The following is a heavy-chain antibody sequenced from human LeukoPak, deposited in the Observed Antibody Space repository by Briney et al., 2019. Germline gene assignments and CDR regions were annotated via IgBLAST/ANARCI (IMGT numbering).Heavy chain of an antibody. J-gene: IGHJ4*02. CDR3: ARDLTLTGTTGGFDY. CDR1: GYTFTGYY. D-gene: IGHD1-7*01. CDR2: INPNSGGT. V-gene: IGHV1-2*02. Sequence: GASVKVSCKASGYTFTGYYMHWVRQAPGQGLEWMGWINPNSGGTNYAQKFQGRVTMTRDTSISTAYMELSRLRSDDTAVYYCARDLTLTGTTGGFDYWGQGTLVTVSS.